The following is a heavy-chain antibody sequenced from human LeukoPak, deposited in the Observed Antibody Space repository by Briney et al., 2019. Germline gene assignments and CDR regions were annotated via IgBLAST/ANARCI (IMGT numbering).Heavy chain of an antibody. CDR2: ISWNSGSI. Sequence: GGSLRLSCAASGFTFDGYAMHWVRQAPGKGLEWVSGISWNSGSIGYADSVKGRFTISRDNAKNSLYLQMNSLRAEDTALYYCAKGGADSSGYSLNWFDPWGQGTLVTVSS. J-gene: IGHJ5*02. D-gene: IGHD3-22*01. CDR3: AKGGADSSGYSLNWFDP. V-gene: IGHV3-9*01. CDR1: GFTFDGYA.